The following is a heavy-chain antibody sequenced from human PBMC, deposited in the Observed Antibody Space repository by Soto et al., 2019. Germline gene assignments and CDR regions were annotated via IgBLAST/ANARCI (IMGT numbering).Heavy chain of an antibody. CDR3: ARVTEAYCSGGSCYDLDY. Sequence: ASVKVSCKASGYTFTGYYMHWVRQAPGQGLEWVGWINPNSGGTNYAQKFQGRVTMTRDTSISTAYMELSRLRSDDTAVYYCARVTEAYCSGGSCYDLDYWGQGTLVTVSS. J-gene: IGHJ4*02. CDR2: INPNSGGT. D-gene: IGHD2-15*01. V-gene: IGHV1-2*02. CDR1: GYTFTGYY.